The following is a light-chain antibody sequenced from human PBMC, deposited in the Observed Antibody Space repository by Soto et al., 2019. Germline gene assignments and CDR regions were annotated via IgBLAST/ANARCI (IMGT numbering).Light chain of an antibody. V-gene: IGKV2-24*01. J-gene: IGKJ3*01. CDR2: KIS. CDR1: EGLAF. CDR3: VQCKQFPFT. Sequence: DIVMTQTPLSLPVTLGQPASICCRSSEGLAFLSWLHQRPGQPPRFLIYKISQRLSGFPDRFSGRGAGTNFTLKIRGVEPEDVGIYYCVQCKQFPFTFGPGTRVDIK.